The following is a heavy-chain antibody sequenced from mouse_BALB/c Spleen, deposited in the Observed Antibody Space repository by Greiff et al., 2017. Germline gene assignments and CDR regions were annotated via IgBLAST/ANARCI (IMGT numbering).Heavy chain of an antibody. CDR2: INPSNGGT. J-gene: IGHJ3*01. CDR1: GYTFTSYY. Sequence: VQLQQSGAELVKPGASVKLSCKASGYTFTSYYMYWVKQRPGQGLEWIGEINPSNGGTNFNEKFKSKATLTVDKSSSTAYMQLSSLTSEDSAVYYCTRSGYDDWFAYWGQGTLVTVSA. CDR3: TRSGYDDWFAY. V-gene: IGHV1S81*02. D-gene: IGHD2-2*01.